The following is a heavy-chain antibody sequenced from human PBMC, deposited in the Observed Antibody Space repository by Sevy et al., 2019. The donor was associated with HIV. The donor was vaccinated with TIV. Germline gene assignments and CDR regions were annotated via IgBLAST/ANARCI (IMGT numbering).Heavy chain of an antibody. Sequence: GGSLRLSFAVSGFNFNIYSMSWVRQAPGKGLEWVSTLSFGCGKINYADSVKGRFIISRDDSKNTLYLQMNSLRAEDTAVYFCAREGCTRPHDYWGQGTLVTVSS. J-gene: IGHJ4*02. D-gene: IGHD2-8*01. CDR1: GFNFNIYS. CDR2: LSFGCGKI. CDR3: AREGCTRPHDY. V-gene: IGHV3-23*01.